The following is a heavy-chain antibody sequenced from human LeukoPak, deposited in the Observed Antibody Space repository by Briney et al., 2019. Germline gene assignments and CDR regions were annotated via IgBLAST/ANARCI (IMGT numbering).Heavy chain of an antibody. CDR2: IHPNSGGT. CDR1: GYSFTDYY. CDR3: ARLAAVPG. J-gene: IGHJ1*01. V-gene: IGHV1-2*02. D-gene: IGHD6-19*01. Sequence: ASVKVSCKAAGYSFTDYYLHWVRQAPGQGLEWMGWIHPNSGGTNYAQKFQGRVAMTRDTSISTAYMELSSLRSDDTAVYYCARLAAVPGWGQGTLVTVSS.